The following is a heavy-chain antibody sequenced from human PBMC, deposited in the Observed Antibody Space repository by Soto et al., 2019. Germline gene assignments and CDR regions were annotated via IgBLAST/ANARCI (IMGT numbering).Heavy chain of an antibody. J-gene: IGHJ4*02. D-gene: IGHD3-3*01. CDR1: GGSFSGYY. Sequence: XXTLSLPFAVYGGSFSGYYWRWIPQPPGKGLEWIGEINHSGSTNYNPSLKSRITISVDTSKNQFSLKLSSVTAAETAVYYCARGRYYDFWSGNNPYDYWGQGTLVTVSS. CDR2: INHSGST. V-gene: IGHV4-34*01. CDR3: ARGRYYDFWSGNNPYDY.